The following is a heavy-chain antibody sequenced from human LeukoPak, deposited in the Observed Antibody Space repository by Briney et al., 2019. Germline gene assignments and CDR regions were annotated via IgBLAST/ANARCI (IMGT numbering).Heavy chain of an antibody. D-gene: IGHD3-22*01. CDR3: AKVTSDSSGYDAFDI. CDR1: GFTFSSYS. CDR2: ISSSSSTI. Sequence: GGSLRLSCAASGFTFSSYSMNWVRQAPGKGLEWVSYISSSSSTIYYADSVKGRFTISRDNAKNSLYLQMNSLRAEDTAVYYCAKVTSDSSGYDAFDIWGQGTMVTVSS. J-gene: IGHJ3*02. V-gene: IGHV3-48*04.